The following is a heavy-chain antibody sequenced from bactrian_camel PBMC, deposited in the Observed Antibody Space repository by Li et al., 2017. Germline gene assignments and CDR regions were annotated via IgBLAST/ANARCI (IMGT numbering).Heavy chain of an antibody. CDR3: AADRYGGSWNLGTLCVRTEQKHNY. CDR2: IDSQGNP. Sequence: QVQLVESGGGSVQAGGSLRLACRSNVYTSGFWCMGWFRHGPGQEGVAFIDSQGNPAYVDAVKGRFTISKDNAHNTLILQMNNLKPEDTAMYYCAADRYGGSWNLGTLCVRTEQKHNYWGQGTQVTVS. V-gene: IGHV3S55*01. D-gene: IGHD6*01. J-gene: IGHJ4*01. CDR1: VYTSGFWC.